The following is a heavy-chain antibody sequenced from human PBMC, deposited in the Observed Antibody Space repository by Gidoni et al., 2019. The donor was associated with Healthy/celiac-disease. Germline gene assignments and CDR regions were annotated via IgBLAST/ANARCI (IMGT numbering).Heavy chain of an antibody. CDR1: GGSISSYY. CDR2: IYSSGST. V-gene: IGHV4-59*01. J-gene: IGHJ6*02. Sequence: QVQLQESGPGLVKPSETLSLTCTVSGGSISSYYWSWIRQPPGKGLEWIGYIYSSGSTNYNPSLKSRVTISVDTSKNQFSLKLSSVTAADTAVYYCARVILSYYGSGSYTYGMDVWGQGTTVTVSS. D-gene: IGHD3-10*01. CDR3: ARVILSYYGSGSYTYGMDV.